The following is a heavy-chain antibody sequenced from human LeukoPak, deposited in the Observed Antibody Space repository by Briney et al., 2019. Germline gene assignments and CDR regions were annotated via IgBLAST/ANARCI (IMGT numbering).Heavy chain of an antibody. V-gene: IGHV4-61*03. Sequence: PSETLSLTCTVSGGSVSSPDSCWSWIRQSPGKGLEWIGNVYYIGTTTYNSSLNTRVTISVDKSKNHFSLILTSVTAADTAVYFCARNTSSSPWFDPWGQGTLVTVSS. CDR3: ARNTSSSPWFDP. J-gene: IGHJ5*02. D-gene: IGHD6-6*01. CDR2: VYYIGTT. CDR1: GGSVSSPDSC.